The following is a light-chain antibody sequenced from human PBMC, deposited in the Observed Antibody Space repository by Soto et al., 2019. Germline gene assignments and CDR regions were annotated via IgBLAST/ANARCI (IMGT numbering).Light chain of an antibody. CDR1: QSLNTMY. V-gene: IGKV3-20*01. CDR2: ATS. Sequence: EIVLTQSPGTPSLSPGEGATLSCSASQSLNTMYSAWYQKKPGQAPRLLIYATSTRATGTPDRFSGSGSGTDFTLTISRLEPEDYAVYYCQQYDDSARYIFGQGTNL. CDR3: QQYDDSARYI. J-gene: IGKJ2*01.